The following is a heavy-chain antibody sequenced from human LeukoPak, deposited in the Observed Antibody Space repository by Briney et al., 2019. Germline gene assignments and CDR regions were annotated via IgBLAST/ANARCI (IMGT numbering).Heavy chain of an antibody. CDR3: AKYKGATTLTVFDP. D-gene: IGHD4-17*01. Sequence: GGSLRLSCAASGFTFSTYAMTWVRQAPGKGLEWVSAISTGGGNTYYADSVKGRFTISRDNSKNRLYLQMNSLSAEDTAIYYCAKYKGATTLTVFDPWGQGTLVTVSS. J-gene: IGHJ5*02. CDR2: ISTGGGNT. V-gene: IGHV3-23*01. CDR1: GFTFSTYA.